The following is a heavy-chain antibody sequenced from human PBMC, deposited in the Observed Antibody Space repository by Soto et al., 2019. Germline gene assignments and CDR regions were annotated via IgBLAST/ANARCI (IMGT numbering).Heavy chain of an antibody. CDR1: GFTFSNYS. D-gene: IGHD3-3*01. CDR3: VRGAVVRFLEWLFKY. CDR2: ISSSRTI. Sequence: GGSLRLSCVASGFTFSNYSMHWVRQAPGKGLEWVSYISSSRTIYYADSVKGRFTISRDNAKNSLYLQMKSLRDDDTAVYYCVRGAVVRFLEWLFKYWGQGTLVTVSS. V-gene: IGHV3-48*02. J-gene: IGHJ4*02.